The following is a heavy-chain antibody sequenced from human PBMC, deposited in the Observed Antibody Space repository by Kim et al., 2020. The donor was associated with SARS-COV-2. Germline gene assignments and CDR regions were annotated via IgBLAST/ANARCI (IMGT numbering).Heavy chain of an antibody. CDR2: IYYGGTT. J-gene: IGHJ4*02. D-gene: IGHD3-22*01. CDR3: ATGVRYYYDTSGFFSSYFNY. CDR1: GDSIRSSTYC. Sequence: SETLSLTCTVSGDSIRSSTYCWAWIRQPPGKGLEWIGSIYYGGTTSYNPSLESRVTISVDTSNNQFSLKLSSVTAADTALYFCATGVRYYYDTSGFFSSYFNYWGQETLVTVSS. V-gene: IGHV4-39*01.